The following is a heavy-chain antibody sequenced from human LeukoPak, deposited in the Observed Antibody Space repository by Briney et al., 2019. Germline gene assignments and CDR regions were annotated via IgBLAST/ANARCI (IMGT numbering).Heavy chain of an antibody. V-gene: IGHV3-11*04. CDR1: GFTFSDYY. D-gene: IGHD2-2*01. Sequence: GGSLRLSCAASGFTFSDYYMSWIRQAPGKGLEWVSYISSSSSTIYYADSVKGRFTISRDNAKNSLYLQMNSLRDEDTAVYYCARDQARIVVVPAASGSDYWGQGTLVTVSS. CDR3: ARDQARIVVVPAASGSDY. J-gene: IGHJ4*02. CDR2: ISSSSSTI.